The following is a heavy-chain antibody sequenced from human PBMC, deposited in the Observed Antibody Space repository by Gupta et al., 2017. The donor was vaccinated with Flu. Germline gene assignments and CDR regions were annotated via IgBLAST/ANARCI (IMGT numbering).Heavy chain of an antibody. CDR1: GFTFSNAW. D-gene: IGHD1-26*01. J-gene: IGHJ6*02. CDR2: IKSKTDGGTT. CDR3: TSTFTGSYYPGGNYYGMDV. Sequence: EVQLVESGGGLVKPGGSLRLSCAASGFTFSNAWMSWVRQAPGKGLEWVGRIKSKTDGGTTDYDAPVKGRFTISRDDSKNTLYLQTNSLKTEDTAVYYCTSTFTGSYYPGGNYYGMDVWGQGTTVTVSS. V-gene: IGHV3-15*01.